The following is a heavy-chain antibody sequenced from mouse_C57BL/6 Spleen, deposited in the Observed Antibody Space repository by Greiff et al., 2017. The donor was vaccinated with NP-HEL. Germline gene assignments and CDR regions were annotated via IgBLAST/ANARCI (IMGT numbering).Heavy chain of an antibody. V-gene: IGHV1-64*01. D-gene: IGHD1-1*01. Sequence: QVQLQQPGAELVKPGASVKLSCKASGYTFTSYWMHWVKQRPGQGLEWIGMIHPNSGSTNYNEKFKSKATLTVDKSSSTAYMQLSSLTSEDSAVYYCARRIYGSSLYAMDYWGQGTSVTVSS. CDR1: GYTFTSYW. CDR3: ARRIYGSSLYAMDY. J-gene: IGHJ4*01. CDR2: IHPNSGST.